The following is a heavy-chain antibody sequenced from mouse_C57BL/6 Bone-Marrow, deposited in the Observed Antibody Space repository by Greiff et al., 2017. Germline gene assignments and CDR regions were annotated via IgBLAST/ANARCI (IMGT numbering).Heavy chain of an antibody. V-gene: IGHV7-3*01. CDR3: ARSHYDYDAIDY. CDR1: GFTFTDYY. CDR2: IRNKANGYTT. Sequence: EVQRVESGGGLVQPGGSLSLSCAASGFTFTDYYMSWVRQPPGKALAWLGFIRNKANGYTTEYSASVKGRFTISRDNSQSILYLQMNALRAEDSATYYCARSHYDYDAIDYWGQGTTLTVSS. D-gene: IGHD2-4*01. J-gene: IGHJ2*01.